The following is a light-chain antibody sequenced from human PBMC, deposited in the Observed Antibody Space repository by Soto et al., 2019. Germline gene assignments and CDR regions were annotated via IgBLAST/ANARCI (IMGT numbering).Light chain of an antibody. V-gene: IGKV3-15*01. CDR3: QQYNNWPFS. Sequence: EIVMTQSPATLTVSPGERATLSSRAGQGVTTNFAWYQQKSGQSPRLLIYDVSTRATGVPARFSGTGSETDFTLTISGLQSEDSAVYFCQQYNNWPFSFGQGTRLEIK. CDR2: DVS. CDR1: QGVTTN. J-gene: IGKJ5*01.